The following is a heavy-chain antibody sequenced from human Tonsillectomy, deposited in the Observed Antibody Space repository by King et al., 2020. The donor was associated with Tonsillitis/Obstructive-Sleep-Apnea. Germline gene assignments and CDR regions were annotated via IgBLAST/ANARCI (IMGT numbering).Heavy chain of an antibody. CDR2: IRSKAYGGTT. D-gene: IGHD3-16*01. V-gene: IGHV3-49*04. CDR3: TRTPYVWGSDCYYYGLDV. CDR1: GFTFGDYS. Sequence: VQLVESGGGLEQPGRSLRLSCEGSGFTFGDYSMTWVRQAPGRGLEWVGLIRSKAYGGTTEYAASVKGRFTMSRDDSKSTAYLQMNSLKIEDTAVYYCTRTPYVWGSDCYYYGLDVWGQGTTVTVSS. J-gene: IGHJ6*02.